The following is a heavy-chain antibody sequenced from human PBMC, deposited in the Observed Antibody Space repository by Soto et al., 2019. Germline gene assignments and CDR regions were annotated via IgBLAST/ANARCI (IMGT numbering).Heavy chain of an antibody. CDR3: ARDRGGLRSCIGDNCYGLFGY. J-gene: IGHJ4*02. V-gene: IGHV3-20*04. CDR1: GFIFDDYG. D-gene: IGHD2-15*01. Sequence: EVQLVESGGSVVRPGGSVRLSCAASGFIFDDYGMSWVRQAPGKGLEWVSGINWNGGSTGYADSVKGRFTISRDNAKESLHRQMNSLRAEDTALYYCARDRGGLRSCIGDNCYGLFGYWGQGTLVTVSS. CDR2: INWNGGST.